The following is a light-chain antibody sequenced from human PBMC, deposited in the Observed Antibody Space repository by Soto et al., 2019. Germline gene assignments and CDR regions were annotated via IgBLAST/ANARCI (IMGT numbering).Light chain of an antibody. CDR1: QSVSSSY. CDR3: QQYGSSPWT. Sequence: EIVFTQSTDTLSLSPGERATLSCRASQSVSSSYLAWYQQKPGLAPRLLIYDASSRATGIPDRFSGSGSGTDFTLTISRLEPEDFAVYYCQQYGSSPWTFGQGTKV. CDR2: DAS. J-gene: IGKJ1*01. V-gene: IGKV3D-20*01.